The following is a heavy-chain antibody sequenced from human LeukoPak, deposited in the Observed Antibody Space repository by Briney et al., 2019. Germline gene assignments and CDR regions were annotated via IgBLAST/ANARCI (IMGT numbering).Heavy chain of an antibody. D-gene: IGHD3-10*01. J-gene: IGHJ4*02. CDR1: GFPFSAYW. V-gene: IGHV3-74*01. CDR2: INSDGSTT. CDR3: IRGSRSGSGSYTLGY. Sequence: GESLRLSCVVSGFPFSAYWMHWVRQAPGKGLVWVSHINSDGSTTIYADSVKGRFTISRDNAKNTLYLQMNSLRDEDTAVYYCIRGSRSGSGSYTLGYWGQGTLVTVSS.